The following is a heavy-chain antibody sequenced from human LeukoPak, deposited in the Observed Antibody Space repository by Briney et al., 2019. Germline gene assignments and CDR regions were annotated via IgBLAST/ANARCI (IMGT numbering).Heavy chain of an antibody. CDR1: GGSISSYY. D-gene: IGHD3-22*01. J-gene: IGHJ3*02. CDR2: IYYSGST. Sequence: SETLSLTCTVSGGSISSYYWSWIRQPPGKGLEWIGYIYYSGSTNYNPSLKSRVTISVDTSKNQFSLKLSSVTAADTAVYYCASALPSPWYYYDSSGYGAFDIWGQGTMVTVSS. V-gene: IGHV4-59*01. CDR3: ASALPSPWYYYDSSGYGAFDI.